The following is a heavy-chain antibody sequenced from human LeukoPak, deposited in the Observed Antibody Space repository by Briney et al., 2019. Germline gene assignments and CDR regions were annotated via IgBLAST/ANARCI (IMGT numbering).Heavy chain of an antibody. J-gene: IGHJ6*03. V-gene: IGHV4-38-2*01. CDR2: IYHSGST. CDR3: AKTRERAHTYYYYMDV. CDR1: GYSISSGYY. Sequence: PSETLSLTCAVSGYSISSGYYWGWIRQPPGKGLEWIGSIYHSGSTYYNPSLKSRVTISVDTSKNQFSLKLSSVAAADTAVYYCAKTRERAHTYYYYMDVWGKGTRSPSP.